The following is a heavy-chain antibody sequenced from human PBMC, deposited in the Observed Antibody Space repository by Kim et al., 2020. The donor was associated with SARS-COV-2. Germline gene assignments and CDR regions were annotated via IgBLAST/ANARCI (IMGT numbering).Heavy chain of an antibody. Sequence: VKGGFTITRDNSKNTLYLQMNSLRAEDTAVYYCAKGYCSGGSCYSAAFDYWGQGTLVTVSS. V-gene: IGHV3-33*06. J-gene: IGHJ4*02. D-gene: IGHD2-15*01. CDR3: AKGYCSGGSCYSAAFDY.